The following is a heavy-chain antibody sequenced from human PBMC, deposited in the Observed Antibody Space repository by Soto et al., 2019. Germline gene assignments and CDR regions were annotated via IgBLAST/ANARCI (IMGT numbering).Heavy chain of an antibody. CDR3: TSRYFDWLLFFDY. CDR1: GFTFSNAW. V-gene: IGHV3-15*07. Sequence: EVQLVESGGGLVKPGGSLRLSCAASGFTFSNAWMNWVRQAPGKGLEWVGRIKSKTDGGTTDYAAPVKGRFTISRDDSKNTLYLQMNSLKTEDTAVYYCTSRYFDWLLFFDYWGQGTLVTVSS. CDR2: IKSKTDGGTT. D-gene: IGHD3-9*01. J-gene: IGHJ4*02.